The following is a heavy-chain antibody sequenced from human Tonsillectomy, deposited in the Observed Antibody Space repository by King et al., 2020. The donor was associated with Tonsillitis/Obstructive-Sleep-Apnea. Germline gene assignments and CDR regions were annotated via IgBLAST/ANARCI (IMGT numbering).Heavy chain of an antibody. V-gene: IGHV4-59*08. D-gene: IGHD3-9*01. Sequence: QLQESGPGLVKPSETLSLTCTVSGGYISSYYWSWIRQHPGKGLEWIGYIYYSGSTNYNPSLKSRVTISVDTSKNQFSLKLSSVTAADTAVYYCARLDDILTGPKDMDVCGKGATVTVSS. J-gene: IGHJ6*03. CDR1: GGYISSYY. CDR2: IYYSGST. CDR3: ARLDDILTGPKDMDV.